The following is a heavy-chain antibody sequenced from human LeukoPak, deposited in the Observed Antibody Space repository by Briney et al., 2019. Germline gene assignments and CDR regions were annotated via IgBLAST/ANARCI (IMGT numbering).Heavy chain of an antibody. J-gene: IGHJ4*02. CDR1: GFTFSSYA. CDR2: ISGSGGST. Sequence: TGGSLRLSCAASGFTFSSYAMSWVRQAPGEGLEWVSGISGSGGSTYYAGSVKGRFTISRDNSKNTLYLQMNSLRAEDTAVYYCANLLGYCSGGRCYSSVYWGQGTLVTVSS. D-gene: IGHD2-15*01. V-gene: IGHV3-23*01. CDR3: ANLLGYCSGGRCYSSVY.